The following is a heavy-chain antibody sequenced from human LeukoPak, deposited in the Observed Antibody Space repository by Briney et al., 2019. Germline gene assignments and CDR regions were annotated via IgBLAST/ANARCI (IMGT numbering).Heavy chain of an antibody. CDR3: ARDARSWFDP. Sequence: GGCLRLSCAASGFTLSDYYMSWIRQAPGKGLEWGSYISSSSSSYTNYADSVKGRFTISRDNAKNSLYLQMNSLRAEDTAVYYCARDARSWFDPWGQGTLVTVSS. CDR2: ISSSSSSYT. J-gene: IGHJ5*02. V-gene: IGHV3-11*05. CDR1: GFTLSDYY.